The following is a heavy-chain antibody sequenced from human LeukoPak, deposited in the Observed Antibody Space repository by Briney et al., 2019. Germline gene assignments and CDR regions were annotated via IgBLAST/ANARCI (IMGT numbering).Heavy chain of an antibody. CDR2: INHRGET. J-gene: IGHJ4*02. CDR3: ARAHRFWDTYLYYFDF. D-gene: IGHD3-3*01. V-gene: IGHV4-34*01. CDR1: GGALNGYW. Sequence: SETLSLTCAVSGGALNGYWWSWIRQSPGKGPEWIGEINHRGETNYNPSLQSRVSVLVDTSNNKFSLKLISVSAADTAVYYCARAHRFWDTYLYYFDFWGQGTQVTVSS.